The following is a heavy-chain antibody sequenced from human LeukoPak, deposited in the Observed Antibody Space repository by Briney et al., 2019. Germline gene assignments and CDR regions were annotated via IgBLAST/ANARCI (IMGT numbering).Heavy chain of an antibody. V-gene: IGHV4-4*07. Sequence: SETLSLTCSVSGGSISSYYWSWIRQTAGKGLEWIGRIYSSGSTNYNPSLKSRVTMSVDMSKNQFSLKLSSVTAADTAVYYCARAELRYFDWLLPFDYWGQGTLVTVSS. D-gene: IGHD3-9*01. CDR2: IYSSGST. CDR1: GGSISSYY. CDR3: ARAELRYFDWLLPFDY. J-gene: IGHJ4*02.